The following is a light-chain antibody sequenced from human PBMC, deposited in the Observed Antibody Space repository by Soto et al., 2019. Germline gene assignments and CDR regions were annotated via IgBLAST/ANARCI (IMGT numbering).Light chain of an antibody. J-gene: IGKJ4*01. CDR1: QSVNSN. V-gene: IGKV3-15*01. Sequence: EIVMTQSPATLSESPGESATLSCRASQSVNSNLAWYQQKPGQAPRLLIYGASTRATGLPARFSGRGSGTEFTLTISSLQSEDFAVYYCQQYNNWPPLTFGGGTKVEIK. CDR3: QQYNNWPPLT. CDR2: GAS.